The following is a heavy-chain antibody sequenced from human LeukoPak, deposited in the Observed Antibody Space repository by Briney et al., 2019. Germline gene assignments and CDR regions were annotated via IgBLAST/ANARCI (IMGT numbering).Heavy chain of an antibody. Sequence: SETLSLTCTVSGGSISSYYWSWIRQPPGKGLEWIGYIYYSGSTNYNPSLKSRVTISVDTSKNQFSLKLSSVTAADTAVYYCARATTVTYPFDYWGQGTLVTVSS. CDR2: IYYSGST. CDR3: ARATTVTYPFDY. D-gene: IGHD4-17*01. V-gene: IGHV4-59*01. J-gene: IGHJ4*02. CDR1: GGSISSYY.